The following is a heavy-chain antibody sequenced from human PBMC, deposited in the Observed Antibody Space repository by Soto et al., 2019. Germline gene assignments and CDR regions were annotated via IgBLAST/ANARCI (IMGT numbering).Heavy chain of an antibody. V-gene: IGHV4-31*03. CDR3: ARRVFP. D-gene: IGHD2-8*01. Sequence: QVQLQESGTGLVKPSQTLSLTSTVSGGSISSGGYYWSWIRQHPGKGLEWIGDLYYSGSTYYNPSLMSRVTISIDTSKNLFSLKLRSVTAADTAVYYCARRVFPWGQVTLFTVSS. CDR1: GGSISSGGYY. CDR2: LYYSGST. J-gene: IGHJ5*02.